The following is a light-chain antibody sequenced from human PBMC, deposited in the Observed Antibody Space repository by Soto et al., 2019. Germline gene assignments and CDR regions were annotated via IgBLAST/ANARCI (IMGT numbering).Light chain of an antibody. CDR1: QSVSSSY. CDR3: QQYDT. V-gene: IGKV3-20*01. CDR2: GAS. J-gene: IGKJ1*01. Sequence: EIVLTQSPGTRSLSPRERATLSCRASQSVSSSYLAWYQQKPGQAPRLLIYGASSRATGIPDRFSGSGSGTDFTLTISRLEPEDFAVYYCQQYDTFGQGTKVDIK.